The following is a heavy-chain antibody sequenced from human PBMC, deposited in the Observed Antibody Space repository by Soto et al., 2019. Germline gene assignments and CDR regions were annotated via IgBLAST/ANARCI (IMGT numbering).Heavy chain of an antibody. J-gene: IGHJ4*02. CDR2: IAVGSGYT. D-gene: IGHD2-8*01. V-gene: IGHV1-58*01. Sequence: ASVKVSCKASGFTFTSSAFQWVRQALGQRLEWIGWIAVGSGYTNYAQRFQDRVTLTRDMSTATTYMELSRLTSEDTAIYYCAADATAWQQMVPSDYWGQGTLVTVSS. CDR1: GFTFTSSA. CDR3: AADATAWQQMVPSDY.